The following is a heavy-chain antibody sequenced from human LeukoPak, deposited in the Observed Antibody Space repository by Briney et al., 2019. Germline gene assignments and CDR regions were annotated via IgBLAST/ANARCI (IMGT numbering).Heavy chain of an antibody. D-gene: IGHD3-22*01. V-gene: IGHV4-34*01. J-gene: IGHJ4*02. CDR3: ARTGYYYDSSGYPPSY. CDR1: GGSFSGYY. CDR2: INHSGST. Sequence: SETLSLTCAAYGGSFSGYYWSWIRQPPGKGLEWIGEINHSGSTNYNPSLKSRVTISVDTSKNQFSLKLSSVTAADTAVYYCARTGYYYDSSGYPPSYWGQGTLVTVSS.